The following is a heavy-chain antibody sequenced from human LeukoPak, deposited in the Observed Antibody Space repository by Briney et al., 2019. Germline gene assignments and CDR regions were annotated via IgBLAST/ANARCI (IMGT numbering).Heavy chain of an antibody. J-gene: IGHJ5*02. D-gene: IGHD4-11*01. V-gene: IGHV4-34*01. CDR3: ARYGSPATTAKNWFDP. CDR1: GGSFSGYY. Sequence: SETLSLTCAVYGGSFSGYYWSWIRQPPGKGLEWIGEINHSGSTNYNPSLKSRVTISVDTSKNQFSLKLSSVTAADTAVYYCARYGSPATTAKNWFDPWGQGTLVTVSS. CDR2: INHSGST.